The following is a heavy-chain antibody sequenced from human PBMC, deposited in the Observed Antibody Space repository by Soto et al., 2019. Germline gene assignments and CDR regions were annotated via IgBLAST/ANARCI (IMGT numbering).Heavy chain of an antibody. CDR1: GFTFSTYS. J-gene: IGHJ6*02. Sequence: GGSLRLSCAASGFTFSTYSMNRVRQAPGKGLEWISYIRSSDSTMYYADSVRGRFTISTDTAKNSLYLQMNSLRDEDTAVYYCARDHNYAMDVWGQGATVTVSS. V-gene: IGHV3-48*02. CDR3: ARDHNYAMDV. CDR2: IRSSDSTM.